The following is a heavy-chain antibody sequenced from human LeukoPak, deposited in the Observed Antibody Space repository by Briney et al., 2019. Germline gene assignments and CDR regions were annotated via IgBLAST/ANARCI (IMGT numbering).Heavy chain of an antibody. V-gene: IGHV4-59*08. CDR3: ATGTTVTHFDY. D-gene: IGHD4-17*01. CDR2: IYYSGST. Sequence: SETLSLTCTVSGGSISSYYWSWIRQPPGQGLEWVGYIYYSGSTNYNPSLKSRVTISVDTSKNQCSLKLSSVTAADTAVYYCATGTTVTHFDYWGQGTLVTVSS. J-gene: IGHJ4*02. CDR1: GGSISSYY.